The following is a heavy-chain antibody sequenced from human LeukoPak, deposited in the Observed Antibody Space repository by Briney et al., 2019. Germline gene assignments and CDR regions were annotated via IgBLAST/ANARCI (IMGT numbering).Heavy chain of an antibody. V-gene: IGHV1-18*01. J-gene: IGHJ3*02. CDR2: ISAYNGNT. CDR1: GYTFTSYG. Sequence: ASVKVSCKASGYTFTSYGISWVRQAPGQGLEWMGWISAYNGNTNYAQKLQGRVTMTTDTTTSTAYMELRSLRSDDTAVYYCARDGFIAVAGNDAFDIWGQGTMVTVSS. CDR3: ARDGFIAVAGNDAFDI. D-gene: IGHD6-19*01.